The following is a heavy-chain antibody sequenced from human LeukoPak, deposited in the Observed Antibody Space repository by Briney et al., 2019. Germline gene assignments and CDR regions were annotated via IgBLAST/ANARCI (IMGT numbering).Heavy chain of an antibody. CDR1: GFTFSSYA. J-gene: IGHJ4*02. CDR2: ISYDGSNK. D-gene: IGHD3-16*02. V-gene: IGHV3-30*04. CDR3: ARDTSYYDYVWGSYRRYFDY. Sequence: GGSLRLSCAASGFTFSSYAMHWVRQAPGKGLEWVAVISYDGSNKYYADSVKGRFTISRDNSKNTLYLQMNSLRAEDTAVYYCARDTSYYDYVWGSYRRYFDYWGQGTLVTVSS.